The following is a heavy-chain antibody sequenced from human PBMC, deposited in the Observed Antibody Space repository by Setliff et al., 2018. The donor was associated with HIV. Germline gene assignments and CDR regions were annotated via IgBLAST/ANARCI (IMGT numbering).Heavy chain of an antibody. Sequence: ASVKVSCKASGYSFTTYDINWVRQATGQGLEWMGWMNPHSGKTGYAQEFQGRATMTWDTSTSTAYMELSSLRSDDTAVYYCARTDRDPWGQGTLVTVSS. CDR3: ARTDRDP. V-gene: IGHV1-8*01. J-gene: IGHJ5*01. CDR2: MNPHSGKT. CDR1: GYSFTTYD.